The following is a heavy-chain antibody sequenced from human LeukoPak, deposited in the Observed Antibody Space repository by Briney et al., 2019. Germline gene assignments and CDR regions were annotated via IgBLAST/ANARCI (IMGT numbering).Heavy chain of an antibody. D-gene: IGHD6-13*01. V-gene: IGHV3-23*01. Sequence: GGSLILSCAASGFTFSSYAMTWARQAPGKGLEWVSGISNSGGFTYYADSVKGRLTISRDNSKNTLYLQMNSLRAEDTALYYCAILYSTNYWGQGTLVTVSS. CDR1: GFTFSSYA. J-gene: IGHJ4*02. CDR3: AILYSTNY. CDR2: ISNSGGFT.